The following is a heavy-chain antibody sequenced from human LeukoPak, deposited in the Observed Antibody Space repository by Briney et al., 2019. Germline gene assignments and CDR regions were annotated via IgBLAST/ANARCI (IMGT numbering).Heavy chain of an antibody. CDR2: IYYSGST. D-gene: IGHD3-10*01. V-gene: IGHV4-39*01. CDR3: ARLHTMVRGVIEGIDY. J-gene: IGHJ4*02. CDR1: GGSISSSSYY. Sequence: PSETLSLTCTVSGGSISSSSYYWGWIRHPPGKGLEWIGSIYYSGSTYYNPSLKSRVTISVDTSKNQFSLKLSSVTAADTAVYYCARLHTMVRGVIEGIDYWGQGTLVTVSS.